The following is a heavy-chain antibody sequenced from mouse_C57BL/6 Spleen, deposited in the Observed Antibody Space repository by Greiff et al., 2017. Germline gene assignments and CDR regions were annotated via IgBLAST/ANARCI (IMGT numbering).Heavy chain of an antibody. CDR2: IYPTDSNT. Sequence: QVQLQQPGAELVRPGSSVKLSCKASGYTFTSYWLDWVKQRPGQGLEWIGNIYPTDSNTHYNQKFKDKATLTVDKSSSTAYMQLSSLPSEDSAVXYGASRGVTRHYCDYWGQGTTLTVSS. D-gene: IGHD2-2*01. CDR1: GYTFTSYW. V-gene: IGHV1-61*01. J-gene: IGHJ2*01. CDR3: ASRGVTRHYCDY.